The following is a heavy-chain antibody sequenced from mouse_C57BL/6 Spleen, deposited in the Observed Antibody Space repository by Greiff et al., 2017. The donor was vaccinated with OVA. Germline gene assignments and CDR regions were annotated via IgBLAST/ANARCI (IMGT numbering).Heavy chain of an antibody. V-gene: IGHV1-62-2*01. D-gene: IGHD3-3*01. J-gene: IGHJ3*01. CDR1: GYTFTEYT. Sequence: VQLVESGAELVKPGASVKLSCKASGYTFTEYTIHWVKQRSGQGLEWIGWFYPGSGSIKYNEKFKDKATLTADKSSSTVYMELSRLASEDSAVYFCARHEARDRKGEAWFAYWGQGTLVTVSA. CDR2: FYPGSGSI. CDR3: ARHEARDRKGEAWFAY.